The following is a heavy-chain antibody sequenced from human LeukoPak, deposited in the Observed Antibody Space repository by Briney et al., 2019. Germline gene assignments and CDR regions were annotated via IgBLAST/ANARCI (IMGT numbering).Heavy chain of an antibody. V-gene: IGHV4-59*01. Sequence: SETLSLTCTVSGGSISSYYWSWIRQPPGKGLEWIGYIYYSGSTNYNPSLKSRVTISVDTSKNQFSLKLSSVTAAGTAVYYCARSRYRVGAFDIWGQGTMVTVSS. CDR3: ARSRYRVGAFDI. CDR1: GGSISSYY. J-gene: IGHJ3*02. CDR2: IYYSGST. D-gene: IGHD3-16*02.